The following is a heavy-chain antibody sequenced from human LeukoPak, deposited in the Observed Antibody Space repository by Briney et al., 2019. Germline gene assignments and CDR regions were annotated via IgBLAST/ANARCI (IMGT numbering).Heavy chain of an antibody. D-gene: IGHD6-19*01. J-gene: IGHJ4*01. CDR1: NGSMTNYF. V-gene: IGHV4-59*12. Sequence: SETLSLTCYVSNGSMTNYFWSWIRQPPGKGLEFLGFIWHNGSPSYNPSLKSRLTMSVDTSRTHFSMKLTAVTAADAAVYYCARVASGWYEVDWWGHGTLVTVSS. CDR3: ARVASGWYEVDW. CDR2: IWHNGSP.